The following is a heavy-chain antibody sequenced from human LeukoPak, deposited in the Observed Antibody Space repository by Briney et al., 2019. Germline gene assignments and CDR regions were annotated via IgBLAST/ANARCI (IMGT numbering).Heavy chain of an antibody. CDR3: ARIDRAVAGTIDY. J-gene: IGHJ4*02. CDR1: GGSISPYY. CDR2: IYYSGST. Sequence: TSSETLSLTCTVSGGSISPYYWTWIRQPPGKGLEWIGYIYYSGSTNYNPSLKSRVTMSVDTSKNQFSLKLSSVTAADTAVYYCARIDRAVAGTIDYWGQGTLVTVSS. D-gene: IGHD6-19*01. V-gene: IGHV4-59*08.